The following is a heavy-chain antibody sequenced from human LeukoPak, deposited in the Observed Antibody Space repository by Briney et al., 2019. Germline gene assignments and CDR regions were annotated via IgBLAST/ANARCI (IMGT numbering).Heavy chain of an antibody. CDR3: AKVRVKVVDAFDI. CDR2: ISGSGGST. CDR1: GFTFSSYA. V-gene: IGHV3-23*01. J-gene: IGHJ3*02. Sequence: GGSLRLSCAASGFTFSSYAMSWVRQAPAKGLEWVSAISGSGGSTYYADSVKGRFTISRDNSKNTLYLQMNSLRAEDTAVYYCAKVRVKVVDAFDIWGQGTMVTVSS.